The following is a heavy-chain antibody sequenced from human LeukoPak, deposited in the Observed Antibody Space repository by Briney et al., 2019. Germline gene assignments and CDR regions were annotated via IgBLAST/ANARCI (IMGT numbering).Heavy chain of an antibody. J-gene: IGHJ3*02. V-gene: IGHV3-30*02. CDR3: AKDQYCTNGVCSDDAFDI. D-gene: IGHD2-8*01. Sequence: GGSLRLSCAASGFTFSSYGMHWVRQAPGKGLEWVAFIRYDGSNKYYADSVKGRFTISRDNSKNTLYLQMNRLRAEDTAVYYCAKDQYCTNGVCSDDAFDIWGQGTMVTVSS. CDR1: GFTFSSYG. CDR2: IRYDGSNK.